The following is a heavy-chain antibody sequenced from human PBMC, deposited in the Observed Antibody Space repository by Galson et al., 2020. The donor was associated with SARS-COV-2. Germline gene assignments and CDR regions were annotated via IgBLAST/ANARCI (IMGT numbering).Heavy chain of an antibody. J-gene: IGHJ6*02. V-gene: IGHV3-30-3*01. CDR2: ISYDGSNT. CDR3: ARDRSGGYYYYGMDV. Sequence: TGGSLRLSCAASGFTFSRYAMHWVRQAPGQGLEWVAVISYDGSNTYYADSVKGRFTISRDNSKNTLYLHMTSLRAEDTAVYDCARDRSGGYYYYGMDVWVQGTTVTVS. CDR1: GFTFSRYA.